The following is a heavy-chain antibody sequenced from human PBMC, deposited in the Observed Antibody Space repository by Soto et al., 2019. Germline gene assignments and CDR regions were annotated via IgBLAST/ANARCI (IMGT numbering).Heavy chain of an antibody. Sequence: SETLSLTCTVSGGSISSYYWSWIRQPAGQGLEWIGRIYTSGSTNYNPSLKSRVTMSVDTYKNQFSLKLSSVTAADTAVYYCARINMDCSSTSCYHSPDGFDIWGQGTLVTVSS. D-gene: IGHD2-2*01. J-gene: IGHJ3*02. V-gene: IGHV4-4*07. CDR3: ARINMDCSSTSCYHSPDGFDI. CDR1: GGSISSYY. CDR2: IYTSGST.